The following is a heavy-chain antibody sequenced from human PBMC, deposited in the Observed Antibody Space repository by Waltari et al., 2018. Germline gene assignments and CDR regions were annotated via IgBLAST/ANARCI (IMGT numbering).Heavy chain of an antibody. CDR3: ARADRGPRYRSGTYASPAWGP. D-gene: IGHD6-19*01. CDR2: VNHSGST. Sequence: QVQLQQWGAGLLKPSETLSLTCAVYSGSFSGYYWSWIRQPPGKGLEWIGEVNHSGSTNYNPSLKSRVTISLDTSRNQFSLKLRSVTAADTAVYYCARADRGPRYRSGTYASPAWGPWGQGTLVTVSS. J-gene: IGHJ5*02. CDR1: SGSFSGYY. V-gene: IGHV4-34*01.